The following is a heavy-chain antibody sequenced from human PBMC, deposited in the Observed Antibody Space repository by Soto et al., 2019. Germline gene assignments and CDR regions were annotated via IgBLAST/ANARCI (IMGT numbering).Heavy chain of an antibody. V-gene: IGHV4-30-4*01. CDR2: IYYSGST. CDR3: ARDSTYEGMDV. Sequence: QVQLQESGPGLVKPSQTLSLTCTVSGGSISSGDYYWSWIRQPPGKGLEWIGYIYYSGSTYYNPALQRRVTISVDTSKNQFSLKLSSVTAADTAVYYCARDSTYEGMDVWGQGTTVTVSS. CDR1: GGSISSGDYY. J-gene: IGHJ6*02. D-gene: IGHD2-2*01.